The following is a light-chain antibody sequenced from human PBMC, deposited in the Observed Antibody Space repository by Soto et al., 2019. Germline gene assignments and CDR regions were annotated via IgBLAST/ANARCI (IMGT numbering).Light chain of an antibody. V-gene: IGKV1-5*03. J-gene: IGKJ1*01. CDR1: QSISSW. Sequence: DIQMTQSPSTLSASVGDRVTITCRASQSISSWLAWYQQKPGKAPKLLIYKASTLESGVPSNFSGSGSGTESTLTINSLQPEDFATYYCQQYNSYPWTFGQGTKVDI. CDR2: KAS. CDR3: QQYNSYPWT.